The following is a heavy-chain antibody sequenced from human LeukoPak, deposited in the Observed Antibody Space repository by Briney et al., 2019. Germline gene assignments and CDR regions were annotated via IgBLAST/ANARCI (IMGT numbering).Heavy chain of an antibody. J-gene: IGHJ4*02. Sequence: GASVKVSCKTSGYSFTRYYMYWVRQAPGQGLEWMGWINPNSGGTKYAQKFQGRVTMTRDTSISTAYMELSRLRSDDTAVYYCARAVIFWSGYYTPLDYWGQGTLVTVSS. CDR1: GYSFTRYY. D-gene: IGHD3-3*01. CDR2: INPNSGGT. CDR3: ARAVIFWSGYYTPLDY. V-gene: IGHV1-2*02.